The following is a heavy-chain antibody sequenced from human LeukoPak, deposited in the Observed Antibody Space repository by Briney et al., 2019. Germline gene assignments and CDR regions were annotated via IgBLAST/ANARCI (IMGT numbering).Heavy chain of an antibody. CDR1: GFTFSDYY. V-gene: IGHV3-11*06. Sequence: GGSLRLSCAASGFTFSDYYMSWIRQAPGKGLEWVSYISGSSSYRNYADSVKGRFTISRDNAKNSLYLQMNSLRAEDTAVYYCARLYSSSSQAPYNWFDPWGQGTLVTVSS. D-gene: IGHD6-6*01. CDR3: ARLYSSSSQAPYNWFDP. J-gene: IGHJ5*02. CDR2: ISGSSSYR.